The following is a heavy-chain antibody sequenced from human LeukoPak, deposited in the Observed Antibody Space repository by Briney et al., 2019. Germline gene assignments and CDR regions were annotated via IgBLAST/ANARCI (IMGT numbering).Heavy chain of an antibody. CDR2: INSDGTNA. V-gene: IGHV3-74*01. D-gene: IGHD3-10*01. CDR1: GFALSTYW. CDR3: TRAGPGSSYDC. J-gene: IGHJ4*02. Sequence: GGSLRLSCAASGFALSTYWMHWVRQAPGKGLVWGSVINSDGTNAIYADSVKGRFTISRDTAKNTLYLEMNRLRADDTAVYYCTRAGPGSSYDCWGQGTLVTVSS.